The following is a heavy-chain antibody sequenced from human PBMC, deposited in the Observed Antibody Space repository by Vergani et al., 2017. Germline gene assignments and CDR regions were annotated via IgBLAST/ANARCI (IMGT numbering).Heavy chain of an antibody. J-gene: IGHJ4*02. D-gene: IGHD2-15*01. CDR2: INYVGRT. Sequence: QVQLQESGPGVVKPSQTLSLTCAVSGGSINPSSSFWGWIRQSPGKGLEWIGSINYVGRTYYIPSLQSRATVFVDTSKSQFSLKLNSVTVADTAVYYCARSRPYCTSGSCPAIWGQGTLVTVSS. V-gene: IGHV4-39*01. CDR3: ARSRPYCTSGSCPAI. CDR1: GGSINPSSSF.